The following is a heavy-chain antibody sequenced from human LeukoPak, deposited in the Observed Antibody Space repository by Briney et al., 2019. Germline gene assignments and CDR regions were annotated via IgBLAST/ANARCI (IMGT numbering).Heavy chain of an antibody. D-gene: IGHD4-17*01. V-gene: IGHV3-11*06. CDR3: ARPLDDYGDYYFDY. CDR1: GFTFSDYY. CDR2: ISSSSSYT. J-gene: IGHJ4*02. Sequence: GGSLRLSCAASGFTFSDYYMSWIRQAPGKGLEWVSYISSSSSYTNYADSVKGRFTISRDNAKSSLYLQMNSLRAEDTAVYYCARPLDDYGDYYFDYWGQGTLVTVSS.